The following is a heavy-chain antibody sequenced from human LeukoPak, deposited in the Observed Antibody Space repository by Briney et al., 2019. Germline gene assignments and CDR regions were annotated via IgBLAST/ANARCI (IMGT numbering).Heavy chain of an antibody. CDR2: ISYDGSYK. CDR1: GFTFNKYA. J-gene: IGHJ4*02. Sequence: GGSLRLSCAASGFTFNKYAIHWVRQAPGKGLEWVTVISYDGSYKDYPDSVKGRFTISRDNSKNTLYLQMNSLRPEDTAVYYCARDRTHLSGYDYSGYWGQGTLVTVSS. V-gene: IGHV3-30*04. CDR3: ARDRTHLSGYDYSGY. D-gene: IGHD5-12*01.